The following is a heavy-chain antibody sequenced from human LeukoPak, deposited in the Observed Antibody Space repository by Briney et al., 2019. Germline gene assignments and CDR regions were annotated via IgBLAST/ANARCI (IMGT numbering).Heavy chain of an antibody. Sequence: GASVKVSCKVSGYTLTELSMHWVRQAPGKGLEWMGGFDPEDGETIYAQKFQGRVTMTEDTSTDTAYMELSSLKSEDTAVYYCATNRPGGIVGAREWDYWGQGTLVTVSS. D-gene: IGHD1-26*01. CDR3: ATNRPGGIVGAREWDY. CDR1: GYTLTELS. V-gene: IGHV1-24*01. CDR2: FDPEDGET. J-gene: IGHJ4*02.